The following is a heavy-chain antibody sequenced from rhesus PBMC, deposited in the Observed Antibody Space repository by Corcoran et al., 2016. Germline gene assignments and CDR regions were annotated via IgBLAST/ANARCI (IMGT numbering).Heavy chain of an antibody. CDR2: INRGGGRT. J-gene: IGHJ1*01. V-gene: IGHV3S25*01. CDR1: GFTFSSYW. Sequence: EVQLVESGGGLAKPGGSLRLSCAASGFTFSSYWMNWVRQAPGKGLEWVSAINRGGGRTSYPDSVKGRFTISRDNSKNTLSLQMNSLRAEDTAVYYCAKRGSSWSAEYFEFWGQGALVTVSS. CDR3: AKRGSSWSAEYFEF. D-gene: IGHD6-13*01.